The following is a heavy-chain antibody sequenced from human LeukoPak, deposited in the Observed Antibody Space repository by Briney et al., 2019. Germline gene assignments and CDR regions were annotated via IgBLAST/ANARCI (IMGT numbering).Heavy chain of an antibody. Sequence: GESLQISCQSSGYSFTDYWIGWVRQVPGKGLEWMGIIYPGDSDTRYSPSFRGHVTISADNSISTASLQWIRLEASDTAVYYCARAPTSLSNPYYFDYWGQGTLVTVSS. CDR3: ARAPTSLSNPYYFDY. D-gene: IGHD4-11*01. CDR1: GYSFTDYW. V-gene: IGHV5-51*06. CDR2: IYPGDSDT. J-gene: IGHJ4*02.